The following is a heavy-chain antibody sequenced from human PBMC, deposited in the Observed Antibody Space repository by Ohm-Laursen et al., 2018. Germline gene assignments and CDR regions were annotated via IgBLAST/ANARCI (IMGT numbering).Heavy chain of an antibody. Sequence: SVKVSCKTSGHTFTGYYLHWVRQAPGQGLEWMGGTIPMFRTANYAQEFQDRVTITADKSTNTVYMELSSLRSEDTAVYYCAREGGGCSGGSCYSGMDWFDPRGQGTLVTVSS. D-gene: IGHD2-15*01. CDR1: GHTFTGYY. CDR2: TIPMFRTA. J-gene: IGHJ5*02. CDR3: AREGGGCSGGSCYSGMDWFDP. V-gene: IGHV1-69*06.